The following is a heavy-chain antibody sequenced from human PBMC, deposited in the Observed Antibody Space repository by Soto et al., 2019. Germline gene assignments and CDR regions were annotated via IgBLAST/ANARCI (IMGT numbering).Heavy chain of an antibody. CDR1: GFTFSSYA. D-gene: IGHD3-3*01. Sequence: PGGSLRLSCAASGFTFSSYAMSWVRQAPGKGLEWVSAISGSGGSTYYADSVKGRFTISRDNSKNTLYLQMNSLRAEDTAVYYCAKGDIRFLEWLLFYWGQGTLVTVSS. V-gene: IGHV3-23*01. CDR2: ISGSGGST. J-gene: IGHJ4*02. CDR3: AKGDIRFLEWLLFY.